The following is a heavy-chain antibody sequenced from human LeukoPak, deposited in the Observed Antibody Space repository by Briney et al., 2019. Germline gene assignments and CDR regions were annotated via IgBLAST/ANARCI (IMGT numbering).Heavy chain of an antibody. CDR1: GFTFSSYA. V-gene: IGHV3-23*01. CDR2: ISTSGGSS. CDR3: AIMHPYYDGSGYWVQ. J-gene: IGHJ4*02. Sequence: PGESLRLSCAASGFTFSSYAMSWVRQAPGKGLKWVSGISTSGGSSSYADSVKGRFTISRDNPRNTLYMQMNSLRAEDTALYYCAIMHPYYDGSGYWVQWGQGTLVTVSS. D-gene: IGHD3-22*01.